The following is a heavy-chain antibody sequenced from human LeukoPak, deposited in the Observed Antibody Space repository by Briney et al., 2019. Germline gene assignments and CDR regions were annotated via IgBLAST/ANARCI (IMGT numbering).Heavy chain of an antibody. D-gene: IGHD3-22*01. V-gene: IGHV3-66*01. CDR2: IYSGGST. Sequence: GGSLRLSCAASGFTVSSNYMSWVRQAPGKGLEWVSVIYSGGSTYYADSVKGRFTISRDNSKNTLYLQMNSLRVEDTAVYYCAKGHYYDSSGYPNWFDPWGQGTLVTVSS. CDR1: GFTVSSNY. CDR3: AKGHYYDSSGYPNWFDP. J-gene: IGHJ5*02.